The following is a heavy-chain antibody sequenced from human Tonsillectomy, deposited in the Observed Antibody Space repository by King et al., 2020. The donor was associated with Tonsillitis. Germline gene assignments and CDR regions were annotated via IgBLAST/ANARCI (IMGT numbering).Heavy chain of an antibody. CDR1: GFTFSNSC. D-gene: IGHD3-16*01. CDR3: TTKEVHSFGY. Sequence: VQLVESGGGLVKPGGSLRLSCAASGFTFSNSCMSWVRQAPGKGLEWVGRIKSKTDGGTTDYAAPVKGRFTISRDDSTNTLYLQMNSLKTQDTAVYHSTTKEVHSFGYWGQRTMVTVSS. J-gene: IGHJ4*02. CDR2: IKSKTDGGTT. V-gene: IGHV3-15*01.